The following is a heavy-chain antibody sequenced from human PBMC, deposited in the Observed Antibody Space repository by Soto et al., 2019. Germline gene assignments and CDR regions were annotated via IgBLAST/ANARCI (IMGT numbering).Heavy chain of an antibody. D-gene: IGHD3-10*01. CDR2: IFPGDSDT. CDR1: GYTFANSW. V-gene: IGHV5-51*01. Sequence: EGQLVQSGAEVKKPGESLRISCKGSGYTFANSWIAWVRLMPGKGLEWLGNIFPGDSDTKYSPSFQGRVTLSADTSISTAYLQWSSLKASDTAIYFCVRHLRARGVFRDGPFDSWGQGTLVNVSS. CDR3: VRHLRARGVFRDGPFDS. J-gene: IGHJ4*02.